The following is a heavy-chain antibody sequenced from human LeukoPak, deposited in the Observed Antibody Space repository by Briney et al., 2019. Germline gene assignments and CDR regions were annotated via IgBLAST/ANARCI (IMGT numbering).Heavy chain of an antibody. J-gene: IGHJ4*02. CDR1: GGSISSTNW. Sequence: TSETLSLTCGVSGGSISSTNWWTWVRRPPGKGLEWIGEVNVLGNTNYNPSLESRVTISIDKSENHVSLKLTSVTAADTAVYYCAREGGPFRPLDYSGQGTLVTVSS. CDR3: AREGGPFRPLDY. CDR2: VNVLGNT. D-gene: IGHD2/OR15-2a*01. V-gene: IGHV4/OR15-8*02.